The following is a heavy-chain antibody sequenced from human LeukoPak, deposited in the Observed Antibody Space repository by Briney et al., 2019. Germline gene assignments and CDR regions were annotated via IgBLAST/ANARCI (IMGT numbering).Heavy chain of an antibody. CDR3: ARLETRGSAQAGGDY. Sequence: QPGGSLRLSCAASGFTFSSYEMNWVRQAPGKGLEWVAVISYDGSDKYYADSVKGRFTISRDNSKITLYLQINSLRAEDTAVYYCARLETRGSAQAGGDYWGQGTLVTVSS. J-gene: IGHJ4*02. V-gene: IGHV3-30-3*01. CDR1: GFTFSSYE. CDR2: ISYDGSDK. D-gene: IGHD2-15*01.